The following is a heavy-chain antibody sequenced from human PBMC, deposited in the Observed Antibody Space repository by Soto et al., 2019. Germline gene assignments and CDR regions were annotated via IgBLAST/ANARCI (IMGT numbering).Heavy chain of an antibody. V-gene: IGHV1-46*01. J-gene: IGHJ6*01. Sequence: DSVKVSCKASGYTFTSYYMHWVRQAAGQGLEWMGIINPSGGSTSYAQKFQGRVTMTRDTSTSTVYMELSSLRSEDTAVYYCARTYSSGTSNYYYYGMEVLGQGTSVQVSP. CDR3: ARTYSSGTSNYYYYGMEV. D-gene: IGHD6-19*01. CDR2: INPSGGST. CDR1: GYTFTSYY.